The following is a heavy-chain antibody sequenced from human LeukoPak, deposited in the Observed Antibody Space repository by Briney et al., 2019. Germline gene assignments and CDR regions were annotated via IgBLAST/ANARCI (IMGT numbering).Heavy chain of an antibody. CDR2: ISSSGSTI. Sequence: KSGGSLRLSCAASGFTFSDYYMSWIRQAPGKGLEWGSYISSSGSTIYYADSVKGRFTISRDNAKNSLYLQMNSLRAEDTAVYYCARALGNWNELYYFDYWGQGTLVTVSS. D-gene: IGHD1-20*01. CDR3: ARALGNWNELYYFDY. CDR1: GFTFSDYY. V-gene: IGHV3-11*01. J-gene: IGHJ4*02.